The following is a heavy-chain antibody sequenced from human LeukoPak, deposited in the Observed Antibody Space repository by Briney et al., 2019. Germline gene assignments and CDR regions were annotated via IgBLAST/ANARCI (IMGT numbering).Heavy chain of an antibody. CDR1: GGTFSSYA. J-gene: IGHJ6*02. Sequence: GASVKVSCKASGGTFSSYAISWVRQAPGQGLEWMGGIIPIFGTANYAQKFQGRVTITADESTSTAYMELSSLRSEDTAVYYCASGLGIGNCYYGMDVWGQGTTVTVSS. V-gene: IGHV1-69*13. D-gene: IGHD7-27*01. CDR2: IIPIFGTA. CDR3: ASGLGIGNCYYGMDV.